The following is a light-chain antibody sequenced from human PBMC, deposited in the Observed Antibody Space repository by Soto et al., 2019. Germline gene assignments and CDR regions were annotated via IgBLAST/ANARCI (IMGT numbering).Light chain of an antibody. CDR1: QSVSSDY. Sequence: EIVLTQSPGTLSLSPGERATLSCRASQSVSSDYLAWYQQKPGQTPKVLIYRASSRATGIPDRFSGSGSGTAFPLTISRLEPEDFAVYYCQQYGSSPLTFGGGTKVEIK. CDR2: RAS. CDR3: QQYGSSPLT. J-gene: IGKJ4*01. V-gene: IGKV3-20*01.